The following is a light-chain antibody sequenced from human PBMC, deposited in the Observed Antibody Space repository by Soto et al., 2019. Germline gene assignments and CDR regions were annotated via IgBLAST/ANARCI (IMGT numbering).Light chain of an antibody. V-gene: IGLV2-14*01. CDR3: ASFTTSKTWI. Sequence: QSALTQPASVSGSPGQSITISCTGTSSDVGAFNYVSWFQQYPGKAPKLIVYEVTNRPSGASNRFSGSKSGNTASLTIYGLQAEDEADYYCASFTTSKTWIFGGGTNVTVL. CDR2: EVT. CDR1: SSDVGAFNY. J-gene: IGLJ2*01.